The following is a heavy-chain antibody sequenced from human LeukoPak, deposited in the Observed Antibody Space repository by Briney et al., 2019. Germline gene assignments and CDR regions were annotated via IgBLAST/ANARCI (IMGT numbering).Heavy chain of an antibody. CDR3: ARVFVEMATSAFDC. D-gene: IGHD5-24*01. V-gene: IGHV4-39*07. CDR1: GGSISSSSYY. CDR2: IYHSGST. Sequence: SETLSLTCTVSGGSISSSSYYWGWIRQPPGKGLEWIGSIYHSGSTYYNPSLKSRVTISVDTSKNQFSLKLSSVTAADTAVYYCARVFVEMATSAFDCWGQGTLVTVSS. J-gene: IGHJ4*02.